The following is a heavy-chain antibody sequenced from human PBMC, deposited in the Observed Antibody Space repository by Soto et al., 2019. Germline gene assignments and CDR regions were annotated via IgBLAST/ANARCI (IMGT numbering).Heavy chain of an antibody. CDR3: ARANPIAVAGTLRGGHDY. D-gene: IGHD6-19*01. CDR2: INYSGST. V-gene: IGHV4-34*01. J-gene: IGHJ4*02. CDR1: GGSFSGYY. Sequence: QVQLQQWGAGLLKPSETLSLTCAVYGGSFSGYYWSWIRQPPGKGLEWIGEINYSGSTNYNPSLKGRVTISVDISKNQFYLKLSSVTAADTAVYYCARANPIAVAGTLRGGHDYWGQGTLVTVSS.